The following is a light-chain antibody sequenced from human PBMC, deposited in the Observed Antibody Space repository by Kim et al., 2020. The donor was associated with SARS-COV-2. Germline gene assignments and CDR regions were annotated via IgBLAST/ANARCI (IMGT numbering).Light chain of an antibody. CDR2: DAS. CDR3: QQRSDWPLS. CDR1: QSLRNY. J-gene: IGKJ4*01. Sequence: EIVLTQSPGTLSLSPGQRATLSCRASQSLRNYLAWYQQKPGQAPRLLIYDASNRAPGIPARFSGSGSGTDFTLTISSLEPEDFAVYYCQQRSDWPLSFGGGTKVDIK. V-gene: IGKV3-11*01.